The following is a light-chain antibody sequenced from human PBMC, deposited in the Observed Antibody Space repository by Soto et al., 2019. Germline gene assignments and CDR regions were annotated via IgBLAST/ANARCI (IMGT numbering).Light chain of an antibody. Sequence: EIVLTQSPGTLSLSPGERATLSCRASQSVANNFLAWYQQKPGQAPRLLIYDASNRATGIPARFSGSGSGTDFTLTISSLEPEDFAVYYCQQRSNWPFALTFGGGTKVEIK. V-gene: IGKV3-11*01. CDR2: DAS. CDR1: QSVANNF. J-gene: IGKJ4*01. CDR3: QQRSNWPFALT.